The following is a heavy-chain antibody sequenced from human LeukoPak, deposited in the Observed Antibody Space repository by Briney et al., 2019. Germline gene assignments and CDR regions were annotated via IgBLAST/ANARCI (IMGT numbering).Heavy chain of an antibody. V-gene: IGHV4-59*01. Sequence: SEALSLTCTVSGGSISSYHWSWIREPPGKGLEWIGYIYYSGSTNYNPSLKSRVTISVDTSKNQFSLKLSSVTAADTAVYYCARGASGLNYMDVWGKGTTVTVSS. CDR1: GGSISSYH. D-gene: IGHD6-19*01. J-gene: IGHJ6*03. CDR3: ARGASGLNYMDV. CDR2: IYYSGST.